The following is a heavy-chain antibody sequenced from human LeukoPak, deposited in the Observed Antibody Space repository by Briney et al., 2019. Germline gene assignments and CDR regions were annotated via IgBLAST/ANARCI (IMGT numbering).Heavy chain of an antibody. D-gene: IGHD3-22*01. Sequence: GGSLRLSCAASGFTFSSYSMNWVRQAPGKGLEWVSYISSSSSTIYYADSVKGRFTISRDNAKNSLYLQMNSLRDEDTAVYYCARDRRSGYYSHFDYWGQGTLVTVSS. J-gene: IGHJ4*02. CDR2: ISSSSSTI. V-gene: IGHV3-48*02. CDR3: ARDRRSGYYSHFDY. CDR1: GFTFSSYS.